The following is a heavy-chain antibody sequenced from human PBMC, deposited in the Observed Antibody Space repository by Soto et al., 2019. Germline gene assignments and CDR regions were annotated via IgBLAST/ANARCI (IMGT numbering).Heavy chain of an antibody. CDR3: AVAVAGPTAIGY. CDR2: INSDGSST. CDR1: GFTFSSYW. J-gene: IGHJ4*02. D-gene: IGHD6-19*01. V-gene: IGHV3-74*01. Sequence: EVQLVESGGGLVQPGGSLRLSCAASGFTFSSYWMHWVRQAPGKGLVWVSRINSDGSSTSYADSVKGRFTISRDNAKNTLDLQKNSLSAEDTAVYYCAVAVAGPTAIGYWGQGTLVTVSS.